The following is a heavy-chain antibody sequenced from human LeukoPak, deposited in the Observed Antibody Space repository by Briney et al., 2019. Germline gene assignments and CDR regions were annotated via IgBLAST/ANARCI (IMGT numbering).Heavy chain of an antibody. Sequence: GGSLRLSCAASGFTFSSYSMNWVRQAPGKGLEWVSYISSSSSTIYYADSVKGRFTISRDNSKNTLYLQMNSLRAEDTAVYYCAREITMVRGVNHAFDIWGQGTMVTVSS. V-gene: IGHV3-48*01. J-gene: IGHJ3*02. D-gene: IGHD3-10*01. CDR1: GFTFSSYS. CDR3: AREITMVRGVNHAFDI. CDR2: ISSSSSTI.